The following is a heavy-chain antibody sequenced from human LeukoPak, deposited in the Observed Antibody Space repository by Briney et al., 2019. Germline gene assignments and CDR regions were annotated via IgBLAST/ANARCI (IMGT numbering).Heavy chain of an antibody. D-gene: IGHD4-23*01. V-gene: IGHV4-34*01. J-gene: IGHJ4*02. Sequence: PSETLSLTCAVYGGSFSGYYWSWIRQPPGKGLVWIGEINHSGSTNYNPSLKSRVTISVDTSKNQFSLKLSSVTAADTAVYYCARTTVVTPGLDYWGQGTLVTVSS. CDR1: GGSFSGYY. CDR3: ARTTVVTPGLDY. CDR2: INHSGST.